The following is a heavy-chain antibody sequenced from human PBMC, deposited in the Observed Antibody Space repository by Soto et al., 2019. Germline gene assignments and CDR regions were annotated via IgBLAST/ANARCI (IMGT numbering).Heavy chain of an antibody. J-gene: IGHJ4*02. D-gene: IGHD7-27*01. CDR3: ARANWYSEY. CDR2: ISYSGST. CDR1: GGSISNYY. Sequence: SETLSLTCTVSGGSISNYYWSWIRQPPGKGLEWIGYISYSGSTNYNPSLKSRVTVSVDTSKNQFSLKVNSVTAADTATYYCARANWYSEYWGQGIPVTVSS. V-gene: IGHV4-59*01.